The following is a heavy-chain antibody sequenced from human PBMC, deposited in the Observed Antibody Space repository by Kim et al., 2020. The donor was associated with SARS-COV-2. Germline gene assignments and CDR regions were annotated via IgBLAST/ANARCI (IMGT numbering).Heavy chain of an antibody. V-gene: IGHV4-34*01. CDR1: GGSFSDYY. Sequence: SETLSLTCAVYGGSFSDYYWTWIRQPPGKGLEWIGEINHIGSTKHNPSLKSRVTMSVDTSKNQLSLKLSFVTAADTAVYYCAEHDARYCSGGNCWYFDYWGQGTLVTVSS. CDR2: INHIGST. CDR3: AEHDARYCSGGNCWYFDY. D-gene: IGHD2-15*01. J-gene: IGHJ4*02.